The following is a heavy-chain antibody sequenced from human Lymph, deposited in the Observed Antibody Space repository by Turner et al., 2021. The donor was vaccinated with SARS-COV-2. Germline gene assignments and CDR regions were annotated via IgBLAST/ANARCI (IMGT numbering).Heavy chain of an antibody. J-gene: IGHJ4*02. CDR2: SSSNRNYI. CDR1: GFTFSTYC. CDR3: ARDIPTTADYFDY. V-gene: IGHV3-21*01. D-gene: IGHD2-21*01. Sequence: EVQLVESGGGLVKPGGSLSLSCAASGFTFSTYCMNWVRQAPGKGLEWIAASSSNRNYIYYADSVKGRFTISRDDAKNSLYLQMNSLRAEDTAVYYCARDIPTTADYFDYWGQGTLVTVSS.